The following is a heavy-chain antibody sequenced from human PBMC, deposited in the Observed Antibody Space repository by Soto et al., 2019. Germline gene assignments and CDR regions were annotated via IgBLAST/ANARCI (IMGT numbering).Heavy chain of an antibody. Sequence: GASVKVSCKASGGTFSSYTISWARQAPGQGLEWMGGIIPIFGTANYAQKFQGRVTITADKSTSTAYMELSSLRSEDTAVYYCARVYYDSSGYYIFDYWGQGTLVTVSS. CDR2: IIPIFGTA. D-gene: IGHD3-22*01. CDR3: ARVYYDSSGYYIFDY. CDR1: GGTFSSYT. V-gene: IGHV1-69*06. J-gene: IGHJ4*02.